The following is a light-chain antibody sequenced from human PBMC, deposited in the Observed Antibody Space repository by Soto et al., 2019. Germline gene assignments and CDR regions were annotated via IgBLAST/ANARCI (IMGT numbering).Light chain of an antibody. J-gene: IGKJ2*01. CDR1: QSLSGNY. CDR2: GAS. CDR3: QHYGGSLYT. V-gene: IGKV3-20*01. Sequence: EIVLTQSPGTLSLSAGERATLSCRASQSLSGNYLAWYQQKPGQAPRVLIYGASSRATGIPDRFSGGGSGTDVTLTISRLEPEDSAVYYWQHYGGSLYTFGQGTKVEIK.